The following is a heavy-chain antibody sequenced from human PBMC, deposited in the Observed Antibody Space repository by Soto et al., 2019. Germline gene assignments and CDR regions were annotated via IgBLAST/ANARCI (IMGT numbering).Heavy chain of an antibody. D-gene: IGHD3-10*01. CDR2: ISYDGSNK. CDR3: AKDDMVRGAAPATPDY. V-gene: IGHV3-30*18. J-gene: IGHJ4*02. CDR1: GFTFSSYG. Sequence: PGGSLRLSCAASGFTFSSYGMHWVRQAPGKGLEWVAVISYDGSNKYYADSVKGRFTISRDNSKNTLYLQMNSLRAEDTAVYYCAKDDMVRGAAPATPDYWGQGTLVTVSS.